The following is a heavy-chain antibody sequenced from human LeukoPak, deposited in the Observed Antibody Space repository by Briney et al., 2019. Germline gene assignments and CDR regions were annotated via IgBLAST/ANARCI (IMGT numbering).Heavy chain of an antibody. D-gene: IGHD6-6*01. CDR3: ARRYSSSSVAFDI. CDR2: IYPGDSDT. J-gene: IGHJ3*02. Sequence: GESLKISCKGSGYSFTSYWIGWVRQMPGKGLEWMGIIYPGDSDTRYSPSFQGQVTISADKSISTTYLQCSSLKASDTAMYYCARRYSSSSVAFDIWGQGTMVTVSS. V-gene: IGHV5-51*01. CDR1: GYSFTSYW.